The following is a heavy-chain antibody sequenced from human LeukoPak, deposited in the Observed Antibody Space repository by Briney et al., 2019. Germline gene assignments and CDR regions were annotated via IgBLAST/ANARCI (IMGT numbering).Heavy chain of an antibody. J-gene: IGHJ6*02. CDR3: TRRADTAMVTGDYYYYGMDV. D-gene: IGHD5-18*01. CDR1: GFTFCGPA. Sequence: GGSLRLSCAASGFTFCGPAMHWVRQASGKGLEWVGRIRSKANSYATAYAASVKGRFTISRDDSKNTAYLQMNSLKTEDTAVYYCTRRADTAMVTGDYYYYGMDVWGQGTTVTVSS. CDR2: IRSKANSYAT. V-gene: IGHV3-73*01.